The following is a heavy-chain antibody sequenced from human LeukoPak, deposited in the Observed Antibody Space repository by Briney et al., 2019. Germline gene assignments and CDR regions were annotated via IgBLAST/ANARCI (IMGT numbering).Heavy chain of an antibody. D-gene: IGHD5-12*01. CDR1: GGSISSSSYY. Sequence: SETLSLTCTVSGGSISSSSYYWGWIRQPPGTGLEWIGSIYYSGSTYYNPSLKSRVTISVDTSKNQFSLKLSSVTAADTAVYYCARLVLYSGYVKSQRFDYWGQGTLVTVSS. CDR2: IYYSGST. J-gene: IGHJ4*02. V-gene: IGHV4-39*07. CDR3: ARLVLYSGYVKSQRFDY.